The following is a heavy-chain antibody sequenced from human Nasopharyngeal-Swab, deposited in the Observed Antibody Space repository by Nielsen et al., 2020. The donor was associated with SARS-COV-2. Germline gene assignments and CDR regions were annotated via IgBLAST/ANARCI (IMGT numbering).Heavy chain of an antibody. D-gene: IGHD3-22*01. V-gene: IGHV3-23*01. CDR1: GFTFSSYA. J-gene: IGHJ3*02. CDR3: AKDYYGSSGYHPDAFDI. Sequence: GEALKISCAASGFTFSSYAMSWVRQAPGKGLEWVSAISGSGGSTYYADSVKGRFTISRDNSKNTLYLQMNSLRAEDTAVYYCAKDYYGSSGYHPDAFDIWGQGTMVTVSS. CDR2: ISGSGGST.